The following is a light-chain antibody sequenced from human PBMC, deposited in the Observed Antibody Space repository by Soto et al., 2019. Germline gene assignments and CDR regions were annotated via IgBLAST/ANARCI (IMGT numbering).Light chain of an antibody. CDR3: QQYKRSWT. Sequence: DIQMTQSPSTLFASVEDRVTITCRASQSIDTWLAWYQQKPGKAPKVLIAKVFNLESGVPSRFSGSGYGTEFTLTISSRQPDDFATYYCQQYKRSWTFGQGTKVDIK. CDR2: KVF. J-gene: IGKJ1*01. V-gene: IGKV1-5*03. CDR1: QSIDTW.